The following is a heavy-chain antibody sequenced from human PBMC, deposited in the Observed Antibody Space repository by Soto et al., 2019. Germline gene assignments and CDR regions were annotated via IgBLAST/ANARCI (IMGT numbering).Heavy chain of an antibody. D-gene: IGHD3-9*01. CDR3: ARTFDTITYYFDY. Sequence: LRLSCAASQFSFRSYSMHWIRQSPGKGLEWVAVISFDGNSLHYADSVRDRFTISRDNSKNTLYLQMNNLRPEDTAVYYCARTFDTITYYFDYWGQGTVVTVSS. CDR2: ISFDGNSL. V-gene: IGHV3-30-3*01. CDR1: QFSFRSYS. J-gene: IGHJ4*02.